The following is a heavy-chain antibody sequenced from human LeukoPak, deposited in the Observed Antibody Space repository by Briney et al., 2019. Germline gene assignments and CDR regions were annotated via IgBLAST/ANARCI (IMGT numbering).Heavy chain of an antibody. Sequence: GGSLRLSCAASGFTFSSYEMNWVRQAPGKGLVWISYISSSGSTIYYADSVKGRFTISRDNAKNSLYLQMNSLRAEDTAVYYCARDSSGWYRASDFDYWGQGTLVTVSS. CDR1: GFTFSSYE. CDR2: ISSSGSTI. J-gene: IGHJ4*02. D-gene: IGHD6-19*01. CDR3: ARDSSGWYRASDFDY. V-gene: IGHV3-48*03.